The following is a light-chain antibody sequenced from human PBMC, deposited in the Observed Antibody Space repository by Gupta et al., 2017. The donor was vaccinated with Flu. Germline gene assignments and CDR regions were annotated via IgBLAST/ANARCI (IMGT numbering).Light chain of an antibody. V-gene: IGKV1-5*03. CDR2: KAS. CDR1: DSCSSC. CDR3: HQYATSPHT. J-gene: IGKJ2*01. Sequence: GDSVLISCAGSDSCSSCLAWYQQKPGKAPSLLIYKASTIESGVPYRFSGSGSGTDFTLTISSLEPDDSAIYYCHQYATSPHTFGQGTKLEIK.